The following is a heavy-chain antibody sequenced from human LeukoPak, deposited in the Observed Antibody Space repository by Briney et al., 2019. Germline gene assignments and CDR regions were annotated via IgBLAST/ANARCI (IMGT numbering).Heavy chain of an antibody. CDR1: GFIFSDCA. V-gene: IGHV3-23*01. CDR2: ITGSGGST. Sequence: GGSLRLSCAASGFIFSDCAMSWVRQAPGKGLEWVSCITGSGGSTYYADSVKGRFTISRDNSENTLYLQMDSLRVEATAVYYCAKSSTQYYDFWSGYMDLWGNRTTVTVS. J-gene: IGHJ6*03. CDR3: AKSSTQYYDFWSGYMDL. D-gene: IGHD3-3*01.